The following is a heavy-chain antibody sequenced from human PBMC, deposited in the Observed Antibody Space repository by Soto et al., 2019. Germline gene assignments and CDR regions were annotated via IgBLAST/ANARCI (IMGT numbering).Heavy chain of an antibody. J-gene: IGHJ1*01. CDR2: ISSSGGST. Sequence: GGSLRLSCAASGFTFSSYAMSWVRLAPGKGLEWVSAISSSGGSTYYADSVKGRFTISRDNSKNTLYLQMNSLRAEDTAVYYCAKAAEDYDSSGYPPLRAYWGQGTLVTVAS. V-gene: IGHV3-23*01. D-gene: IGHD3-22*01. CDR1: GFTFSSYA. CDR3: AKAAEDYDSSGYPPLRAY.